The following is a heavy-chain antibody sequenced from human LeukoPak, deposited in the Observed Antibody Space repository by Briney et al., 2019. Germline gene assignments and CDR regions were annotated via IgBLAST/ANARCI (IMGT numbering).Heavy chain of an antibody. J-gene: IGHJ4*02. D-gene: IGHD2-15*01. CDR1: GVSFSGFY. CDR2: INHSGST. Sequence: SETLSLTCAVSGVSFSGFYWSWIREPPGKGLEWIGEINHSGSTNYNPSLKSRVTISVDTSKNHFSLKLSSVTAADTAVYYCARGRVDNDYWGQGTLVTVSS. V-gene: IGHV4-34*01. CDR3: ARGRVDNDY.